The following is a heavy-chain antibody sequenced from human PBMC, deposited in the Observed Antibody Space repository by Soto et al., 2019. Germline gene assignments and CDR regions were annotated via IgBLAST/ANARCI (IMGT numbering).Heavy chain of an antibody. J-gene: IGHJ6*02. CDR1: GGSISSNIHS. CDR3: ARVPVLLWFGESYPYGMDI. D-gene: IGHD3-10*01. Sequence: SETLSLTCIVSGGSISSNIHSWGWVRQPPGKGLEWIGAIYYNGNTYYNPSLKSRVTISVDTSKDQFSLRLSSVSAADTAMYYCARVPVLLWFGESYPYGMDICGQGTTVT. V-gene: IGHV4-39*01. CDR2: IYYNGNT.